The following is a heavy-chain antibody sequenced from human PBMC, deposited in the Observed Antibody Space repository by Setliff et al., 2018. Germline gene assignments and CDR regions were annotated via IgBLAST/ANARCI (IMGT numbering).Heavy chain of an antibody. CDR3: ASSRGQLRYSYGPNWFDP. J-gene: IGHJ5*02. D-gene: IGHD5-18*01. CDR2: IYHSGST. Sequence: PSETLSLTCAVSGYSISSGYYWGWIRQPPGKGLEWIGSIYHSGSTYYNPSLKSRVTISVDTSKNQFSLKLSSVTAVDTAVYYCASSRGQLRYSYGPNWFDPWGQGTLVTVSS. CDR1: GYSISSGYY. V-gene: IGHV4-38-2*01.